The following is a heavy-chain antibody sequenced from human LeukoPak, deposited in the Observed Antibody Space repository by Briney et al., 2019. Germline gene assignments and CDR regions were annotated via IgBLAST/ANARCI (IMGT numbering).Heavy chain of an antibody. J-gene: IGHJ3*02. Sequence: SETLSLTCTVSGGSISSGSYYWSWIRQPAGKGLEWIGRIYTSGSTNYNPSLKSRVTISVDTSKNQFSLKLSSVTAADTAVYYCARDGPSYDSSGYYYVDAFDIWGQGTMVTVSS. V-gene: IGHV4-61*02. D-gene: IGHD3-22*01. CDR2: IYTSGST. CDR1: GGSISSGSYY. CDR3: ARDGPSYDSSGYYYVDAFDI.